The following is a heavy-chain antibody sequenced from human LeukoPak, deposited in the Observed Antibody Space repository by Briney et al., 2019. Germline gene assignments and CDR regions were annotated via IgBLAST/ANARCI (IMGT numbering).Heavy chain of an antibody. D-gene: IGHD3-3*01. Sequence: GGSLRLSCAGSGFTFDDHAMSWVRQAPGKGLEWVSSISGSGGSTYYADYVKGRSTISRDNSKNVVYFEMHSLRGEDTAVYFCARGGQNFDFWRFDYWGQGTLVVVSS. J-gene: IGHJ4*02. CDR2: ISGSGGST. CDR3: ARGGQNFDFWRFDY. V-gene: IGHV3-23*01. CDR1: GFTFDDHA.